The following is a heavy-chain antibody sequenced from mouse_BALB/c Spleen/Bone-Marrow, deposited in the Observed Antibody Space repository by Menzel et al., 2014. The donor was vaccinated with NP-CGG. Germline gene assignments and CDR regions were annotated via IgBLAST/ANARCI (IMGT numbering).Heavy chain of an antibody. CDR1: GFNIKDTY. CDR2: IDPANGNT. Sequence: VQLKQSGAELVKPGASVKLSCTASGFNIKDTYMHWVKQRPEQGLEWIGRIDPANGNTKYDPKFQGEATITADTSSNTAYLQLSSLTSVDTAVYYCARFPYDYGGGDYWGQGTTPTVSS. V-gene: IGHV14-3*02. CDR3: ARFPYDYGGGDY. D-gene: IGHD2-4*01. J-gene: IGHJ2*01.